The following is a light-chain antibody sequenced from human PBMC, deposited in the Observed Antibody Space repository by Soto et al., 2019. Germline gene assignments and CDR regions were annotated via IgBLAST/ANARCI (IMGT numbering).Light chain of an antibody. CDR3: LSFDSSLSVV. CDR1: SSNIGAGYD. Sequence: QSVLTQPPSASGVPGQRVTISCTGSSSNIGAGYDVHWYQQLPGRAPKLLIYGNTNRPSGVPDRFSGSKSGTSASLAITGLQAEYEADYYCLSFDSSLSVVFGGGTKLTVL. J-gene: IGLJ2*01. V-gene: IGLV1-40*01. CDR2: GNT.